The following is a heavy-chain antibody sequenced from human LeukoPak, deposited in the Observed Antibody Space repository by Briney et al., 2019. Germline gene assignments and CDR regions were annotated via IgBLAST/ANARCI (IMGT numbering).Heavy chain of an antibody. CDR1: GFTFSSYW. D-gene: IGHD2-15*01. CDR2: IDSDGSST. V-gene: IGHV3-74*01. CDR3: ARSGAPTPDY. Sequence: PGGSLRLSCAASGFTFSSYWMHWVRQAPGKGLVWVSRIDSDGSSTIYADSVKGRFTVSRDNAKNTLNLQMNSLRVEDTAVYYCARSGAPTPDYWGQGTLVIVSS. J-gene: IGHJ4*02.